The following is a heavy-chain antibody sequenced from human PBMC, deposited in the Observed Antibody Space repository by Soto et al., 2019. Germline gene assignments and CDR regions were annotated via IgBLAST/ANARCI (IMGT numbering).Heavy chain of an antibody. V-gene: IGHV1-2*04. D-gene: IGHD7-27*01. CDR2: INPNSGGT. Sequence: ASVKVSCKASGYTFTGYYMHWVRQAPGQGLEWMGWINPNSGGTNYAQKFQGWVTMTRDTSISTAYMELSRLRADDTAVYYCARAGSELGMEGAFDIWGQGTMVTVSS. J-gene: IGHJ3*02. CDR1: GYTFTGYY. CDR3: ARAGSELGMEGAFDI.